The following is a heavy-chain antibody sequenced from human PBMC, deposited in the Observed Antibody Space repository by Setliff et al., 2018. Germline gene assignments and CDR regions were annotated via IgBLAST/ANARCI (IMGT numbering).Heavy chain of an antibody. D-gene: IGHD3-16*01. Sequence: GASVKVSCKASGYTFTSYGISWVRQAPGQGLEWMGMTNPSGDYTGYAQRFQGRITMTSDTSTSTVNMEVSSLRSEDTAVYYCAIGPMMDYMDVWGKGTTVTVSS. CDR1: GYTFTSYG. J-gene: IGHJ6*03. CDR2: TNPSGDYT. V-gene: IGHV1-46*01. CDR3: AIGPMMDYMDV.